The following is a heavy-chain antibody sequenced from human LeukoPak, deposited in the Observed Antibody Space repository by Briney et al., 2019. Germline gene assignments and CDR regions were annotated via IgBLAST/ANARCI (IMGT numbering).Heavy chain of an antibody. CDR2: ISAYNGNT. V-gene: IGHV1-18*01. CDR3: ARVGSIAVAGTAAVDI. D-gene: IGHD6-19*01. Sequence: ASVKVSCKASGHTFTSYGISWVRQAPGQGLEWMGWISAYNGNTNYAQKRQGRVTMTTDTSTSTAYMELRSLRSDDTAVYYCARVGSIAVAGTAAVDIWGQGAMVTVSS. CDR1: GHTFTSYG. J-gene: IGHJ3*02.